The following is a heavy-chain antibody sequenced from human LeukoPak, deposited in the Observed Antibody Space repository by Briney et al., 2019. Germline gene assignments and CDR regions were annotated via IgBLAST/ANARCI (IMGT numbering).Heavy chain of an antibody. V-gene: IGHV1-8*01. CDR1: GYTFTSYD. Sequence: ASVKVSCKASGYTFTSYDINWVRQATGQGLEWMGWMNPNSGNTGYAQKFQGRVTMTRNTSISTAYMELSSLRSEDTAAYYCARVPTYDFWSGYYTYNWFDPWGQGTLVTVSS. CDR3: ARVPTYDFWSGYYTYNWFDP. D-gene: IGHD3-3*01. CDR2: MNPNSGNT. J-gene: IGHJ5*02.